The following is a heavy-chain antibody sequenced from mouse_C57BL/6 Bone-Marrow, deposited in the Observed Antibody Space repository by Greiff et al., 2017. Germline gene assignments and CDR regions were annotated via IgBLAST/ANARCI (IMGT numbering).Heavy chain of an antibody. D-gene: IGHD1-1*01. Sequence: EVQLQQSGPVLVKPGASVKMSCKASGYTFTAYYMNWVKQSHGKSLEWIGVINPYNGGTSYNQKFKGKATLTVEKSSSTAYMELNSLTSEDSAVDYCARISAVVTDWYVDVWGTGTTVTVSS. CDR2: INPYNGGT. J-gene: IGHJ1*03. CDR1: GYTFTAYY. V-gene: IGHV1-19*01. CDR3: ARISAVVTDWYVDV.